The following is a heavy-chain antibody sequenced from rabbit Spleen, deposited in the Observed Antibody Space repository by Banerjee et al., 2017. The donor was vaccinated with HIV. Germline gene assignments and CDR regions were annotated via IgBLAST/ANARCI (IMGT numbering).Heavy chain of an antibody. CDR2: IYAGSSGST. J-gene: IGHJ3*01. D-gene: IGHD1-1*01. CDR1: GFSFSSRYW. V-gene: IGHV1S45*01. CDR3: ARESAYYLTWLDL. Sequence: QEQLEESGGDLVKPEGSLTLACTASGFSFSSRYWICWVRQAPGKGLEWIACIYAGSSGSTYYASWAKGRFTISKSSSTTVTLQMTSLTAADTATYFCARESAYYLTWLDLWGQGTLVTVS.